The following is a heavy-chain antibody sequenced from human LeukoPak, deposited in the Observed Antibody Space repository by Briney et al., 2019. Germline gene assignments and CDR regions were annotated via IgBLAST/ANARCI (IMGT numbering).Heavy chain of an antibody. Sequence: GGSLRLSRAASGFAFSSYGMHWVRQAPGKGLEWVAVIWYDGSNKYYADSVKGQFTISRDNSKNTLYLQMNSLRAEDTAVYYCAKDKGAHDSSGWYWGAFDIWGQGTMVTVSS. CDR1: GFAFSSYG. CDR3: AKDKGAHDSSGWYWGAFDI. CDR2: IWYDGSNK. V-gene: IGHV3-33*06. J-gene: IGHJ3*02. D-gene: IGHD6-19*01.